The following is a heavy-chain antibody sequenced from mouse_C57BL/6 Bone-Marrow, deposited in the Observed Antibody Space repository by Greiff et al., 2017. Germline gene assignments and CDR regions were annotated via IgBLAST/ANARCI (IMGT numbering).Heavy chain of an antibody. CDR2: ISSGSSTI. CDR1: GFTFSDYG. Sequence: VQLVESGGGLVKPGGSLKLSCAASGFTFSDYGMHWVRQAPEKGLEWVAYISSGSSTIYYADTVKGRFTISRDNAKNTLFLQMTSLRSEDTAMYYCARQDYDYDDGAYYFDYWGQGTTLTVSS. D-gene: IGHD2-4*01. CDR3: ARQDYDYDDGAYYFDY. J-gene: IGHJ2*01. V-gene: IGHV5-17*01.